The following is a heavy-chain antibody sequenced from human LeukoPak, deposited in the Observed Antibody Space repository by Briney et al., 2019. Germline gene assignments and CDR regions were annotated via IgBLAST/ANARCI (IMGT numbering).Heavy chain of an antibody. V-gene: IGHV3-11*01. CDR1: GFTFSDYY. CDR2: ISSSGSTI. CDR3: ARDWGQSSSSGWFDP. J-gene: IGHJ5*02. D-gene: IGHD6-6*01. Sequence: GGSLRLSCAASGFTFSDYYMSWIRQAPGKGLEWVSYISSSGSTIYYADSVKGRFTISRHNAKNSLYLQMNSLRAEDTAVYYCARDWGQSSSSGWFDPWGQGTLVTASS.